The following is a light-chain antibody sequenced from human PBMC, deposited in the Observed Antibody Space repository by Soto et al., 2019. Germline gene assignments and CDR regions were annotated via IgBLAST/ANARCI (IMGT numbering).Light chain of an antibody. CDR3: QQYNSYPWT. CDR1: QTISTW. CDR2: KAS. V-gene: IGKV1-5*03. Sequence: IQMTQSPSPLSASVRDRVTFTCRASQTISTWLAWYQQKPGEAPKLLIYKASTLEVGVPSRFSASGSGTEFTLTINTLQPADFATYYCQQYNSYPWTFGQGTKV. J-gene: IGKJ1*01.